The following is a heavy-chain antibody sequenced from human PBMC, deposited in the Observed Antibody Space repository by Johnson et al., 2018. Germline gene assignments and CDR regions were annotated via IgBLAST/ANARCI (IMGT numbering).Heavy chain of an antibody. CDR3: ARDGTLGGGSYYYYMDV. CDR1: GFTFSSYA. J-gene: IGHJ6*03. D-gene: IGHD1-26*01. CDR2: ISNDGSNK. V-gene: IGHV3-30-3*01. Sequence: QVQLVQSGGGVVQPGRSLRLSCAASGFTFSSYAMHWVRQAPGKGLEWVAVISNDGSNKYYADSVKGRFTTSRDNAKNSLYLQMNSLGVGETAVYYCARDGTLGGGSYYYYMDVWGKGTTVTVSS.